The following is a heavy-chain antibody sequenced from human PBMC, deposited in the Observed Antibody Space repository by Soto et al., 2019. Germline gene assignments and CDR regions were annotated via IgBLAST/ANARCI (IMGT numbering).Heavy chain of an antibody. CDR2: ISSSSSTI. CDR3: ARERITIFGVVRYAFDI. CDR1: GFTFSSYS. V-gene: IGHV3-48*02. D-gene: IGHD3-3*01. Sequence: GSLRLSCAASGFTFSSYSMNWVRQAPGKGLEWVSYISSSSSTIYYADSVKGRFTISRDNAKNSLYLQMNSLRDEDTAVYYCARERITIFGVVRYAFDIWGQGTMVTVSS. J-gene: IGHJ3*02.